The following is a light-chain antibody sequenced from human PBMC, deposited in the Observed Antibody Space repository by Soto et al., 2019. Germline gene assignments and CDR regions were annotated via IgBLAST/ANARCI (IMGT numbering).Light chain of an antibody. Sequence: EIVMTKAPATLSVSPGERATLSCRASQSVSSNLAWYQQKPGQAPRLLIYGASTRATGIPARFSGSGSGTAFTLTISSLQSEDFAVYYCQKYNNWPPLTFGGGTKVEIK. J-gene: IGKJ4*01. CDR2: GAS. CDR3: QKYNNWPPLT. V-gene: IGKV3-15*01. CDR1: QSVSSN.